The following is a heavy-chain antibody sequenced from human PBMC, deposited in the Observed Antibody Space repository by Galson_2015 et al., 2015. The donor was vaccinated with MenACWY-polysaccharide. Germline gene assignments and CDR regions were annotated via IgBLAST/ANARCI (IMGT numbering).Heavy chain of an antibody. CDR1: GFTFSSHW. D-gene: IGHD2-2*01. J-gene: IGHJ3*02. CDR2: INSDGGST. Sequence: SLRLSCAASGFTFSSHWMHWVRQAPGQGLVWVSRINSDGGSTSYADSVKGRFTISRDNAKNTLYLEIISLRAEGTAVYYCARGSVALQLQGFRHAFDIWGQGTMVTVSS. V-gene: IGHV3-74*01. CDR3: ARGSVALQLQGFRHAFDI.